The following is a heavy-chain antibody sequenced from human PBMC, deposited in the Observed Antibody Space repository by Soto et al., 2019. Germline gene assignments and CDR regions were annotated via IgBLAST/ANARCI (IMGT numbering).Heavy chain of an antibody. CDR2: IRGSDGST. J-gene: IGHJ4*02. V-gene: IGHV3-23*01. CDR3: ARHGKAVAEYYFDY. CDR1: GFTFSSYA. D-gene: IGHD6-19*01. Sequence: GGSLRLSCAASGFTFSSYAMSWVRQAPGKGLEWVSVIRGSDGSTYYADSVKGRFTISRDNSKNSLYLQMNSLRAEDTAVYYCARHGKAVAEYYFDYWGQGTLVTVSS.